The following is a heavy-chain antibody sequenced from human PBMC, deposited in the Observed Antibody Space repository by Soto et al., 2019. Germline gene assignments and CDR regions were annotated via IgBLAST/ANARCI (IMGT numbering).Heavy chain of an antibody. CDR3: AKDRYDILTGYPLPYYFDY. Sequence: EVQLLESGGGLVQPGGSLRLSCAASGFTFSSYAMSWVCQAPGKGLEWVSAISGSGGSTYYADSVKGRFTISRDNSKNTLYLQMNSLRAEDTAVYYCAKDRYDILTGYPLPYYFDYWGQGTLVTVSS. D-gene: IGHD3-9*01. V-gene: IGHV3-23*01. CDR1: GFTFSSYA. J-gene: IGHJ4*02. CDR2: ISGSGGST.